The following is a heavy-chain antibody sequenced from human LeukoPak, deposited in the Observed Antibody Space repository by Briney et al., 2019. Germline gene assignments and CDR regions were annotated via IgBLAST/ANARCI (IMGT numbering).Heavy chain of an antibody. CDR3: AKRGVVIRVILVGFHKEAYYFDS. CDR2: ISDSGGST. Sequence: GGSLRLSCAVSGIILSNYGMSWVRQAPGKGLEWVAGISDSGGSTNYADSVKGRFTISRDNPKNTLYLQMNSLRAEDTAVYFCAKRGVVIRVILVGFHKEAYYFDSWGQGALVTVSS. D-gene: IGHD3-22*01. J-gene: IGHJ4*02. CDR1: GIILSNYG. V-gene: IGHV3-23*01.